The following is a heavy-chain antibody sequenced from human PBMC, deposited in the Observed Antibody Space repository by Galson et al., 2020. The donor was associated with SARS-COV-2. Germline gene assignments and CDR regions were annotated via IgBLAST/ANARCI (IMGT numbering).Heavy chain of an antibody. J-gene: IGHJ4*01. V-gene: IGHV3-30*03. CDR2: ISHDGTYK. CDR3: ARGCLAGTYCFYXXXXGXXXXXXXSLASTKGXXVFPXAPCSRSTSESTAALGCLVKDY. CDR1: GFSFSNTG. Sequence: GGSLRLSCKASGFSFSNTGMHWVRQAPGKGLEWVAGISHDGTYKDYRASVKGRFTTSRDNSKNTVYLQMNSLTSEDTALYYCARGCLAGTYCFYXXXXGXXXXXXXSLASTKGXXVFPXAPCSRSTSESTAALGCLVKDYW. D-gene: IGHD1-7*01.